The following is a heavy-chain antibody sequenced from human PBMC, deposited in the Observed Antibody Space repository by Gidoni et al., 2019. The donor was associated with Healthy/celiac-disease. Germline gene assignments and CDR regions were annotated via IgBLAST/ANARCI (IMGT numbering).Heavy chain of an antibody. CDR3: AKRGRYSSSWYYFDY. V-gene: IGHV3-23*01. D-gene: IGHD6-13*01. CDR1: GFTFSSYA. CDR2: ISGSCGST. J-gene: IGHJ4*02. Sequence: EVQLLESGGGLVQPGGSLRLSCAASGFTFSSYAMSWVRQAPGKGLEWVAAISGSCGSTYYADYVKGRFTISRDNSKNTLYLQMNSLRAEDTAVYYCAKRGRYSSSWYYFDYWGQGTLVTVSS.